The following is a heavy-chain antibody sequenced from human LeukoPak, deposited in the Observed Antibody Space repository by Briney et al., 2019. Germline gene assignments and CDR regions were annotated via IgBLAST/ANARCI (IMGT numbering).Heavy chain of an antibody. CDR1: GSTFTSYW. V-gene: IGHV5-51*01. CDR2: FYAGDSDT. D-gene: IGHD6-13*01. J-gene: IGHJ5*02. CDR3: ARQLGQHDNWFDP. Sequence: RGEPRQISGKSSGSTFTSYWIGGVRQLPGKGLEAMGIFYAGDSDTRYSPSFQGHVTIPADKSISTAYLQWSSLKASDTAMYYCARQLGQHDNWFDPWGQGTLVTVSS.